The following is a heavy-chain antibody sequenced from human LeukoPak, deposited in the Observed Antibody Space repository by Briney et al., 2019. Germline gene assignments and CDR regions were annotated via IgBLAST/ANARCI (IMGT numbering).Heavy chain of an antibody. J-gene: IGHJ4*02. D-gene: IGHD2-2*01. CDR3: ARDGKYCSSTSCHRPFDY. V-gene: IGHV3-48*03. CDR2: ISSSGSTV. CDR1: GSTFSSYE. Sequence: PGGSLRLSCAASGSTFSSYEMNWVRQAPGKGLEWVSYISSSGSTVYYADSVKGRFTISRDNAKNSLYLQMNSLRAEDTAVYYCARDGKYCSSTSCHRPFDYWGQGTLVTVSS.